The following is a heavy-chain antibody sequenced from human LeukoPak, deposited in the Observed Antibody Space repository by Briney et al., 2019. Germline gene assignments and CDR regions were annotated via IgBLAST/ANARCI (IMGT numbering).Heavy chain of an antibody. CDR3: ARETNWGSHFDY. CDR2: ISATSSYI. D-gene: IGHD7-27*01. Sequence: GESLRLSCAASGFNFNSYTMHWVRQPPGKGREWGASISATSSYIYYADSMKGRFTISRDNSKNTLYLQMNSLRAEDTAVYYCARETNWGSHFDYWGQGTLVTVSS. V-gene: IGHV3-21*01. J-gene: IGHJ4*02. CDR1: GFNFNSYT.